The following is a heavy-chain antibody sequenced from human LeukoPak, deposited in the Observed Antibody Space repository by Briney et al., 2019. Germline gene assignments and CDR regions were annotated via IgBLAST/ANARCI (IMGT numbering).Heavy chain of an antibody. CDR2: IRYDGSNK. V-gene: IGHV3-30*02. CDR1: GFTFSSYG. Sequence: PGGSLRLSCAASGFTFSSYGMHWVRQAPGKGLEWVAFIRYDGSNKYYADSVKGRFTISRDNSKNTLYLQMNSLRAEDAAVYYCAKDIGIVVVPGDYWGQGTLVTVSS. J-gene: IGHJ4*02. CDR3: AKDIGIVVVPGDY. D-gene: IGHD2-2*01.